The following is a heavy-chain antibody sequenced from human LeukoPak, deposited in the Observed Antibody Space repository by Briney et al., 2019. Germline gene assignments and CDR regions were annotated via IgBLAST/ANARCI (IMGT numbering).Heavy chain of an antibody. J-gene: IGHJ4*02. CDR3: AREDDWNYEDY. CDR2: IKQDGSEK. CDR1: GFTFSYYW. D-gene: IGHD1-7*01. Sequence: PGGSLRLSCAASGFTFSYYWMSWVRQPPGKGLEWVANIKQDGSEKNYVDSVKGRFTISRDNAKNSLDLQMNTLRAEDTAVYYCAREDDWNYEDYWGQGTLVTVSS. V-gene: IGHV3-7*01.